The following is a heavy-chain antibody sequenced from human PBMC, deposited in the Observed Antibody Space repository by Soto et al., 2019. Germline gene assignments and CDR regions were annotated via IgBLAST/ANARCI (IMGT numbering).Heavy chain of an antibody. CDR2: INHSGST. Sequence: QVQLQQWGAGLLKPSETLSLTCAVYGGSFSDYYWSWIRQPPGKGLEWIGEINHSGSTNYNPSLKSRVTISVDTSKNQFSLKLSSVTAADTAVYYCARAWILNWFDPWGQGTLVTVSS. V-gene: IGHV4-34*01. J-gene: IGHJ5*02. D-gene: IGHD2-2*03. CDR3: ARAWILNWFDP. CDR1: GGSFSDYY.